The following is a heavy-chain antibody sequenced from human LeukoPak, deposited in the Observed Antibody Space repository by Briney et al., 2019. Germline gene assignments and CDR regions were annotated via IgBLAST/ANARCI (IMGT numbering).Heavy chain of an antibody. J-gene: IGHJ5*02. CDR2: ISYDGNNK. D-gene: IGHD3-10*01. V-gene: IGHV3-30-3*01. CDR3: ARDQSPQYYYASGSPFDP. CDR1: GFTFSSYA. Sequence: GRSLRLSCAASGFTFSSYAMHWVRQAPGKGLEWVAVISYDGNNKYYADSVKGRFTISRDNSKNTLYLQMNSLRAEDTAVYYCARDQSPQYYYASGSPFDPWGQGTLVTVSS.